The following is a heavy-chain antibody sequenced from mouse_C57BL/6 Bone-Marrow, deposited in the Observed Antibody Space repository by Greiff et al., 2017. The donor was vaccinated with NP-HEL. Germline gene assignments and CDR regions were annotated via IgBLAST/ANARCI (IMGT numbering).Heavy chain of an antibody. V-gene: IGHV1-19*01. CDR1: GYTFTDYY. CDR2: INPYNGGT. D-gene: IGHD2-2*01. J-gene: IGHJ2*01. Sequence: EVQRVESGPVLVKPGASVKMSCKASGYTFTDYYMNWVKQSHGKSLEWIGVINPYNGGTSYNQKFKGKATLTVDKSSSTAYMELNSLTSEDSAVYYCARLGVTDYFDYWGQGTTLTVSS. CDR3: ARLGVTDYFDY.